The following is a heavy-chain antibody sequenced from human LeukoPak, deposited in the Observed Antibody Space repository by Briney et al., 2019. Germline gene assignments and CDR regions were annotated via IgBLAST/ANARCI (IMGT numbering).Heavy chain of an antibody. CDR2: IIPILGIA. J-gene: IGHJ6*02. CDR1: GGTFSSYT. V-gene: IGHV1-69*02. D-gene: IGHD3-10*01. Sequence: SVKVSCKASGGTFSSYTISWVRQAPGQGLEWMGRIIPILGIANYAQKFQGRVTITADKSASTAYMELSSLRSEDTAVYYCARMSSGSYFGRYYYYGMDVWGQGTTVTVSS. CDR3: ARMSSGSYFGRYYYYGMDV.